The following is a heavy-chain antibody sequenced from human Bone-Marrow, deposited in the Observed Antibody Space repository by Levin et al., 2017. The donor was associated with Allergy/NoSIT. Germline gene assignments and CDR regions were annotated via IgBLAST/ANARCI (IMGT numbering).Heavy chain of an antibody. CDR3: ATHWGKVRGGDS. V-gene: IGHV3-23*01. D-gene: IGHD3-10*01. J-gene: IGHJ5*01. Sequence: GGSLRLSCAASGFTFNAYAMKWIRQAPGKGLEYVSSITNTGGSTNYADSFKGRFTISRDNSRNTVFLQMNSLRAEDTAIYYCATHWGKVRGGDSWGQGTLVTVSS. CDR1: GFTFNAYA. CDR2: ITNTGGST.